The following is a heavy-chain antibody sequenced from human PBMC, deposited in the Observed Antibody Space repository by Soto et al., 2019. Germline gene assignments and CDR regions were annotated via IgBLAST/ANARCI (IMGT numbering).Heavy chain of an antibody. J-gene: IGHJ6*02. D-gene: IGHD2-2*01. CDR3: TTDSSSWAYYYYYGMDV. Sequence: GGSLRLSCVASGFSFGSYDMHWVRQIKGKGLEWVSGIGTVGDPFYPGSVKGRFTISRENANNSLYLQMNSLKTEDTAVYYCTTDSSSWAYYYYYGMDVWGQGTTVTVSS. CDR1: GFSFGSYD. V-gene: IGHV3-13*05. CDR2: IGTVGDP.